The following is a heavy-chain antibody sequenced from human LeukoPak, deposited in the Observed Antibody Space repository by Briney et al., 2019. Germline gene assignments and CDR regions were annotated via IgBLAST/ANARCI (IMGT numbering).Heavy chain of an antibody. CDR2: ISGSGGST. J-gene: IGHJ4*02. CDR3: ARGRDISSLFDY. CDR1: GFTFSSYA. V-gene: IGHV3-23*01. D-gene: IGHD5-12*01. Sequence: GGSLRLSCAASGFTFSSYAMSWVRQAPGKGLEWVSAISGSGGSTYYADSVKGRFTISRDNSKNTLYLQMNSLRAEDTAVYYCARGRDISSLFDYWGQGTLVTVSS.